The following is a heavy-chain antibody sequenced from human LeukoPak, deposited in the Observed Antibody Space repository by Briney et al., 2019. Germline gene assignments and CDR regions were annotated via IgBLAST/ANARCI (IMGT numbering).Heavy chain of an antibody. V-gene: IGHV3-30*04. Sequence: GGSLRLSCAASGFTFSSYAMHWVRQAPGKGLEGVAVISYDGSNKYYADSVKGRFTISRDNSKNTLYLQMNSLRAEDTALYYCARASGTLSYFDYWGQGTLVTVSS. CDR1: GFTFSSYA. CDR3: ARASGTLSYFDY. CDR2: ISYDGSNK. D-gene: IGHD1/OR15-1a*01. J-gene: IGHJ4*02.